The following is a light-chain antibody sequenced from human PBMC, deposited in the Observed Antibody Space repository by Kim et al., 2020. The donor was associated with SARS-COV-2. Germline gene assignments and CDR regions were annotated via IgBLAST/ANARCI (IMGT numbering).Light chain of an antibody. CDR1: SSNIGSNY. Sequence: PGQRVTISCSGSSSNIGSNYVYWYQQLPGTAPKLLIYRNNQRPSGVPDRFSGSKSGTSASLAVSGLRSEDEADYYCAAWDDSLVVFGGGTQLTVL. CDR3: AAWDDSLVV. V-gene: IGLV1-47*01. CDR2: RNN. J-gene: IGLJ2*01.